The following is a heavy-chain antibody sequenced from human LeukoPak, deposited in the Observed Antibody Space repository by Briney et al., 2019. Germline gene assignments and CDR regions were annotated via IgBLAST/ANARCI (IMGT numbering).Heavy chain of an antibody. CDR3: AKDSPRLTQRIAAAGTGY. Sequence: PGGSLRLSCAASGFTFSSYAMSWVRQAPGKGLEWVSAISGSGGSTYYADSVKGRFTIPRDNSKNTLYLQMNSLRAEDTAVYYCAKDSPRLTQRIAAAGTGYWGQGTLVTVSS. J-gene: IGHJ4*02. V-gene: IGHV3-23*01. CDR2: ISGSGGST. D-gene: IGHD6-13*01. CDR1: GFTFSSYA.